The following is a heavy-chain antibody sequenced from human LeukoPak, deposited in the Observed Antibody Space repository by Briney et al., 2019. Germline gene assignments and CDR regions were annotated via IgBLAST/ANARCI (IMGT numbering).Heavy chain of an antibody. CDR3: ATVKLRFLEWLFPFDY. V-gene: IGHV1-24*01. D-gene: IGHD3-3*01. CDR1: GGTFSSYA. Sequence: ASVKVSCKASGGTFSSYAISWVRQAPGQGLEWMGGFDPEDGETIYAQKFQGRVTMTEDTSTDTAYMELSSLRSEDTAVYYCATVKLRFLEWLFPFDYWGQGTLVTVSS. CDR2: FDPEDGET. J-gene: IGHJ4*02.